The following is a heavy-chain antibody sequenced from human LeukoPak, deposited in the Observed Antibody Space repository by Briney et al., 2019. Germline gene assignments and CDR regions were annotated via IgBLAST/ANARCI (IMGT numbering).Heavy chain of an antibody. Sequence: SVKVSCKASGYTFTSYDINWVRQATGQGLEWMGWMNPNSGNTGYAQKFQGRVTMTRNTSISTAYMELSSLRSEDTAVYYCARGRAVAGIFDYWGQGTLVTVSS. D-gene: IGHD6-19*01. CDR1: GYTFTSYD. CDR3: ARGRAVAGIFDY. CDR2: MNPNSGNT. J-gene: IGHJ4*02. V-gene: IGHV1-8*01.